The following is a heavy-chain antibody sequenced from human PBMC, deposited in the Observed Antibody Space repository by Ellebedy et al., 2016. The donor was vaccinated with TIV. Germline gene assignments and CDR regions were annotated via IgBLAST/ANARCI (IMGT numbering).Heavy chain of an antibody. Sequence: GGSLRLSXSASGFKFDDFAMHWARQVPGKGLEWVAGISWNSGGIEYLDSVKGRFTISRDNARKSLYLQMNSLGTEDTALYYCAKDVNSGSNRKDWNYFDFWGQGVLVTVSS. CDR2: ISWNSGGI. CDR3: AKDVNSGSNRKDWNYFDF. V-gene: IGHV3-9*01. D-gene: IGHD1-1*01. CDR1: GFKFDDFA. J-gene: IGHJ4*02.